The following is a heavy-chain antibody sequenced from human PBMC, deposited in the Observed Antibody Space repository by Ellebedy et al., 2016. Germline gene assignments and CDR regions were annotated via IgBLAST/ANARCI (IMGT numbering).Heavy chain of an antibody. CDR1: GYTLTDLS. D-gene: IGHD5-18*01. Sequence: ASVKVSCKVSGYTLTDLSMHWVRQSPGKGLEWMGGFYPEDDKTIYAQKFQGRVTMTEDTSTDTAYMELSSLRSEDTAVYYCATEKYSYGFGPNWFDPWGQGTLVTVSS. CDR2: FYPEDDKT. J-gene: IGHJ5*02. CDR3: ATEKYSYGFGPNWFDP. V-gene: IGHV1-24*01.